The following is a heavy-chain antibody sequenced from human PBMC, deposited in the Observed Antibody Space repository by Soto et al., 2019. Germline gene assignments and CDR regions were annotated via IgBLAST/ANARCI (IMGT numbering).Heavy chain of an antibody. J-gene: IGHJ6*02. D-gene: IGHD2-2*01. CDR2: IIPMFGTP. V-gene: IGHV1-69*01. CDR3: ARAGESSTRYYHSYGMDV. CDR1: GGSFSSYA. Sequence: QVQLVQSGAEVKKPGSSVKVSCKTSGGSFSSYAITWVRQAPGQGLEWMGGIIPMFGTPKYPQKFQGRVTITAAEFTSTAYMELGSLRSEDTAVYYCARAGESSTRYYHSYGMDVWGQGTTVTVSS.